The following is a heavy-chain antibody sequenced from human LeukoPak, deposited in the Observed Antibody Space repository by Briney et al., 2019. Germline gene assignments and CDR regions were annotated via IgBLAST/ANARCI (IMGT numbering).Heavy chain of an antibody. V-gene: IGHV3-64*01. CDR2: ISSNGGST. Sequence: PGGSLRLSCAASGFTFSSYAMHWVRQAPGKGLEYVSAISSNGGSTYYANSVKGRFTISRDNSKNTLYLQMGSLRAEDMAVYYCARGSRNYYDSSGYYYYWGKGPWSPSPQ. CDR1: GFTFSSYA. J-gene: IGHJ4*03. CDR3: ARGSRNYYDSSGYYYY. D-gene: IGHD3-22*01.